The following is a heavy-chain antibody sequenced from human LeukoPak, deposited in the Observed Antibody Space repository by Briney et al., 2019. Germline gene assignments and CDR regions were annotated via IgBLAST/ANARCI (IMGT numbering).Heavy chain of an antibody. J-gene: IGHJ4*02. D-gene: IGHD4-23*01. CDR1: GYTLTELS. V-gene: IGHV1-24*01. CDR2: FDPEDGET. Sequence: ASVKVSCKVSGYTLTELSMHWVRQAPGKGLEWMGGFDPEDGETIYAQKFQGRVTMTEDTSTDTAYMELSSLRSEDTAVYYCATDRSGLRWHPLFDHWGQGTLVTVSS. CDR3: ATDRSGLRWHPLFDH.